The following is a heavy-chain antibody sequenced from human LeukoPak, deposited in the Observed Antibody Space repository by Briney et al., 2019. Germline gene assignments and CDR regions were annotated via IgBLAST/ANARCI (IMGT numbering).Heavy chain of an antibody. D-gene: IGHD6-13*01. CDR2: ISGTGDSR. CDR1: GFTFSNYA. Sequence: QPGGSLRLSCAASGFTFSNYAMSWVRQAPGKGLEWVSTISGTGDSRDYADSVKGRFTISRDNSKDTLYLQMNSLRDEDTAVYYCARDLGQQGFDYWGQGTLVAVSS. CDR3: ARDLGQQGFDY. J-gene: IGHJ4*02. V-gene: IGHV3-23*01.